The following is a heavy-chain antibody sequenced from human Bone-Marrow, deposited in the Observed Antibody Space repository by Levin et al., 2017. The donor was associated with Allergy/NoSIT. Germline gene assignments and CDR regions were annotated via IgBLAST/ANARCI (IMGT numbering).Heavy chain of an antibody. J-gene: IGHJ4*02. CDR3: AKTGTAFGTNFYFDY. CDR1: GFTFSSYA. V-gene: IGHV3-30-3*02. D-gene: IGHD6-13*01. CDR2: ISYDGSNE. Sequence: PGGSLRLSCAASGFTFSSYAMHWVRQAPGKGLEWVAVISYDGSNEYYADSVEGRFTISRDNSKNTLYLQMNSLRAEDTALYYCAKTGTAFGTNFYFDYWGQGVLVTVSS.